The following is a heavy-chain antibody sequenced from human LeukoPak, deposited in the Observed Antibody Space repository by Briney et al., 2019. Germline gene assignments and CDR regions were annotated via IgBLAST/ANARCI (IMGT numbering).Heavy chain of an antibody. CDR3: ARDFWFGESGTGGYFDY. D-gene: IGHD3-10*01. CDR1: GFTFRSYA. J-gene: IGHJ4*02. V-gene: IGHV3-30*04. Sequence: GGSLRPSCAASGFTFRSYAMHWVRQAPGKGLEWVTIISHDGSHKHFADSVKGRFTISRDNSKNMMYLQMNSLRAEDTAVYYCARDFWFGESGTGGYFDYWGQGTLVTVSS. CDR2: ISHDGSHK.